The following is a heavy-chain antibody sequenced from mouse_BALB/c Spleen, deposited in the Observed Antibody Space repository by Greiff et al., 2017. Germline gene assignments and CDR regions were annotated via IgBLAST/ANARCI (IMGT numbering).Heavy chain of an antibody. CDR3: ARRDYYGSSPMDY. V-gene: IGHV3-2*02. Sequence: EVKLQESGPGLVKPSQSLSLTCTVTGYSITSDYAWNWIRQFPGNKLEWMGYISYSGSTSYNPSLKSRISITRDTSKNQFFLQLNSVTTEDTATYYCARRDYYGSSPMDYWGQGTSVTVSS. CDR2: ISYSGST. J-gene: IGHJ4*01. CDR1: GYSITSDYA. D-gene: IGHD1-1*01.